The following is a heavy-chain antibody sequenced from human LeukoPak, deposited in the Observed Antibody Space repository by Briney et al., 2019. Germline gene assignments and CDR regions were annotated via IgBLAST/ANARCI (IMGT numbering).Heavy chain of an antibody. J-gene: IGHJ4*02. D-gene: IGHD1-26*01. V-gene: IGHV3-23*01. CDR1: GFSVTSCA. CDR3: ARHDGSSFIYYIDH. Sequence: GGSLRLSCAASGFSVTSCAMSWVRQAPGKGLEWVSTISNSGYNTWYADSVRGRFTISRDNSQNTLYLQMSGLRAEDTALYYCARHDGSSFIYYIDHWGQGALVTVSS. CDR2: ISNSGYNT.